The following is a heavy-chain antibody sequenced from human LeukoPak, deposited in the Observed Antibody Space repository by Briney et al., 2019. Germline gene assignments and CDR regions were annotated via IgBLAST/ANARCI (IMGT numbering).Heavy chain of an antibody. CDR3: ARAPYTTGRSFYFDS. J-gene: IGHJ4*02. V-gene: IGHV3-33*01. CDR2: IWYDGSKN. D-gene: IGHD2-2*02. CDR1: GFTFRNYG. Sequence: GGSLRPSCAASGFTFRNYGMHWVRQAPGKGLEWVANIWYDGSKNYYADSAKGRFTISRDNFNNMLYLQMNSLRAEDTALYYCARAPYTTGRSFYFDSWGQGTLVTVSS.